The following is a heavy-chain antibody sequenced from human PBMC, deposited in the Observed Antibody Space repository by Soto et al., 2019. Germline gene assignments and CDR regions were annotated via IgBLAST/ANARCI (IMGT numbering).Heavy chain of an antibody. CDR2: IIPIVGTG. CDR1: GGTFSNYA. Sequence: QVQLVQSGAEVRKPGSSVTVSCKASGGTFSNYAISWVRQAPGQGLEWMGGIIPIVGTGSYAQKFQGRVTLTADERTTTAYMELSSLRFEDTAVYYCARVVILVPTASTHYYYHMEVWGPGTTVTVSS. CDR3: ARVVILVPTASTHYYYHMEV. D-gene: IGHD2-2*01. V-gene: IGHV1-69*01. J-gene: IGHJ6*02.